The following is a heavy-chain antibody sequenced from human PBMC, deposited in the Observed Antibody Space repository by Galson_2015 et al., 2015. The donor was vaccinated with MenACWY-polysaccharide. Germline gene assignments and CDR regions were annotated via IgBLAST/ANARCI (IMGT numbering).Heavy chain of an antibody. CDR1: GFTVRTYY. D-gene: IGHD2-15*01. V-gene: IGHV3-53*01. CDR2: HCNGDVT. CDR3: ARGPRYTDYSGGQSYFDH. Sequence: SLRLSCAVSGFTVRTYYMSWVRQTPAKGLEWVAVHCNGDVTYYADSVKGRFTISRDSSKNSLSLQMNSLRAEDTAVYYCARGPRYTDYSGGQSYFDHWGQGTLVAVSS. J-gene: IGHJ4*02.